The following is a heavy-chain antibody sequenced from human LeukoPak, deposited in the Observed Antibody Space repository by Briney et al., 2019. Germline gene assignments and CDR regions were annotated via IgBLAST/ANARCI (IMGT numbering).Heavy chain of an antibody. CDR3: VSPRGFSYGYFDY. D-gene: IGHD5-18*01. V-gene: IGHV4-39*01. CDR2: IYYSKNT. J-gene: IGHJ4*02. CDR1: GGSISRSSAY. Sequence: SETLSLTCTVSGGSISRSSAYWGWIRQPPGKGLEWIGSIYYSKNTYYNPSLKSRVTISADTSKNQFSLTLGSVSATDTAVYYCVSPRGFSYGYFDYWGQGTLVTVPS.